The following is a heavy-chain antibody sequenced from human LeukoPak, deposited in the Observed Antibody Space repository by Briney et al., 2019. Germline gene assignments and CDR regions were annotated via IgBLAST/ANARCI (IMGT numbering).Heavy chain of an antibody. CDR3: ARRGYFDSSGYLF. D-gene: IGHD3-22*01. J-gene: IGHJ4*02. Sequence: KPSETLSLKGTFSGGSLRSTKYFWGWIPQPPGKGLGGIGTIYYSGTTYYDPSLEGRVTISVDTSKNQFSLKLSSVTAADTAVYYCARRGYFDSSGYLFWGQGTLVTVSS. V-gene: IGHV4-39*01. CDR1: GGSLRSTKYF. CDR2: IYYSGTT.